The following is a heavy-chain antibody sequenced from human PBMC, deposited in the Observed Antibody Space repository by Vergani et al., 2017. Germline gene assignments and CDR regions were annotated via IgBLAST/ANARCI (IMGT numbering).Heavy chain of an antibody. Sequence: QAQLQESGPRLVKPSQTLSLTCSFSGGSLAIHSQTWGWIRQPAGEGLEWIGLIDVKGNSNFSPSLESRVTMSAAASRGRFSLSLRSVTTSDTAVYYCVRVLHTSYSLGAFKIWGQGIKVTVSS. CDR2: IDVKGNS. CDR3: VRVLHTSYSLGAFKI. D-gene: IGHD5-12*01. V-gene: IGHV4-61*02. CDR1: GGSLAIHSQT. J-gene: IGHJ3*02.